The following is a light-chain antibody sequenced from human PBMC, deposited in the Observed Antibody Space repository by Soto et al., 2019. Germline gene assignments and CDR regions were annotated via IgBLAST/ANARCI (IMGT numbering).Light chain of an antibody. Sequence: QSALTQSASVSGSPGQSITLSCTGTSSDIGTSNLVSWYQQQPGKAPKLMIYEVTTRPSGVSNRFSGSKSGNTASLTISGLQDEDEADYYSYSYVASSPYAVFGGGTKLTVL. CDR3: YSYVASSPYAV. CDR2: EVT. J-gene: IGLJ2*01. CDR1: SSDIGTSNL. V-gene: IGLV2-23*02.